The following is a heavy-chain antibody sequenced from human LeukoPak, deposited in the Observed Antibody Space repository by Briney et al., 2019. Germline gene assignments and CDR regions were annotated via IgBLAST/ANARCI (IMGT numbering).Heavy chain of an antibody. CDR3: ARSNQADDY. CDR2: INPGGSSI. CDR1: GFTLSIHW. Sequence: QTGRSLRLSCAPSGFTLSIHWMHSVRQVPGKGLVWVARINPGGSSITYADSVKGRFTISRDNAKNTLYLQMDSLRAEDTGVYYCARSNQADDYWGQGTLVTVSS. V-gene: IGHV3-74*01. D-gene: IGHD1-14*01. J-gene: IGHJ4*02.